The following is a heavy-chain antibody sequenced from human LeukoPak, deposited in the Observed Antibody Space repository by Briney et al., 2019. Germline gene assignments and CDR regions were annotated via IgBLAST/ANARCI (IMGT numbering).Heavy chain of an antibody. CDR2: INPNSGGT. CDR1: GYTFTGYY. D-gene: IGHD3-3*01. Sequence: GASVKVSCKASGYTFTGYYMHWVRQAPGQGLEWMGWINPNSGGTNYAQKFQGRVTMTRDTSISTAYMELSRLRSDDTAVYYCARDYTVRLRFSGPYYYYGMDVWGQGTTVTVSS. CDR3: ARDYTVRLRFSGPYYYYGMDV. V-gene: IGHV1-2*02. J-gene: IGHJ6*02.